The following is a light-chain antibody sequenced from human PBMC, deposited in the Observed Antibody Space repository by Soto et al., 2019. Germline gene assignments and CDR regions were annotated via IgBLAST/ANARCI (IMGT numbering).Light chain of an antibody. CDR1: QSISFY. V-gene: IGKV1-39*01. J-gene: IGKJ4*01. CDR3: QQLRMYPST. Sequence: DIQMTQSPSSLSASVVYRVTITCRASQSISFYLNWYQQKPGNAPKVLIYAASNLQTGVPSRFSGSGSGTDFALTITSLQAEDFATYYCQQLRMYPSTFGGGTKVDIK. CDR2: AAS.